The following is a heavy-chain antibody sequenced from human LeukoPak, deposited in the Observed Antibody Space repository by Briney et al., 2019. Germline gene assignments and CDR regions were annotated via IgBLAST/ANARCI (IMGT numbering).Heavy chain of an antibody. J-gene: IGHJ4*02. CDR2: ISARGIST. CDR1: GFTLSSSA. V-gene: IGHV3-23*01. Sequence: GGSLRLSCAASGFTLSSSAMSWVRQAPGKGLEWVSSISARGISTYYADSVKGRFTISRDNSKNTLYLQMNSLRGGDIGVYYCAKSFDFSNGHSPILTPFDSWGQGTLVSVSS. CDR3: AKSFDFSNGHSPILTPFDS. D-gene: IGHD3-3*01.